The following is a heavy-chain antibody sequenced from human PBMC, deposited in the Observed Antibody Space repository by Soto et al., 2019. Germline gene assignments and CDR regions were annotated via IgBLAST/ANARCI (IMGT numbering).Heavy chain of an antibody. CDR1: GFTFSSYS. Sequence: EVQLVESGGGLVKPGGSLRLSCAASGFTFSSYSMNWDRQAPGKGLEWVSSISSSSSYIYYADSVKGRFTISRDNAKNSLYLQMNSLRAEDTAVYYCARAPDDYGDYVTWAFDIWGQGTMVTVSS. CDR3: ARAPDDYGDYVTWAFDI. V-gene: IGHV3-21*01. CDR2: ISSSSSYI. D-gene: IGHD4-17*01. J-gene: IGHJ3*02.